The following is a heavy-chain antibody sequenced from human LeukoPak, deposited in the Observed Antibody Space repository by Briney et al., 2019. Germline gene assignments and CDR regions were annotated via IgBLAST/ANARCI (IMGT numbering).Heavy chain of an antibody. V-gene: IGHV3-21*01. D-gene: IGHD5-18*01. J-gene: IGHJ3*02. CDR3: ASENKRGYSYGSPTDAFDI. CDR2: ISSSSSYI. Sequence: GGSLRLSCAASGFTFSTNSMNWVRQAPGKGLEWVSSISSSSSYIYYADSVKGRFTISRDNAKKSLFLDMNSLRAEDTAVYYCASENKRGYSYGSPTDAFDIWGQGTMVTISS. CDR1: GFTFSTNS.